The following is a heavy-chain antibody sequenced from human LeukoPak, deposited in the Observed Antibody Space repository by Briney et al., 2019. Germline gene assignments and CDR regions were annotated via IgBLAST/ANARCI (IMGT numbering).Heavy chain of an antibody. CDR3: GRDVNWNQICY. J-gene: IGHJ4*01. Sequence: GGSLRLSCAASGFTFNNHWMHWVRQAPGKGLVWISRTNTDGRTTDYADSVKGRFTISRDNAKNTLYLQMNSLRAEDTAVYYCGRDVNWNQICYWGQGSLVNGFS. V-gene: IGHV3-74*01. D-gene: IGHD1-20*01. CDR1: GFTFNNHW. CDR2: TNTDGRTT.